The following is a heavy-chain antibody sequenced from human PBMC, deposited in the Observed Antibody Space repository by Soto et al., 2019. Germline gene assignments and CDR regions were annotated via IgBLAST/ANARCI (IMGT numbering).Heavy chain of an antibody. V-gene: IGHV3-11*03. Sequence: PGGFLRLSCVASGFDFSDFHISWVRQAPGKGLEWISYISSSLGHTDYAESVKGRFTISRDNAKSSVFLEMSDLRSDDTAVYYCAANWNFGLNFWGQGTLATVSS. CDR2: ISSSLGHT. CDR3: AANWNFGLNF. J-gene: IGHJ4*02. D-gene: IGHD1-1*01. CDR1: GFDFSDFH.